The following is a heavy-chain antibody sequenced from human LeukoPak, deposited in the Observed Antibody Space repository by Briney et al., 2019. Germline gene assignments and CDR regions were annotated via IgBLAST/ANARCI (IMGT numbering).Heavy chain of an antibody. CDR3: ASLRASVFGNWFDP. J-gene: IGHJ5*02. D-gene: IGHD3-3*02. CDR1: GGSFSGYY. V-gene: IGHV4-34*01. Sequence: SETLSLTCAVYGGSFSGYYWSWMRQPPGKGLEWIGEINHSGSTNYNPSLKSRVTISVDTSKNQFSLKLSSVTAADTAVYYCASLRASVFGNWFDPWGQGTLVTVSS. CDR2: INHSGST.